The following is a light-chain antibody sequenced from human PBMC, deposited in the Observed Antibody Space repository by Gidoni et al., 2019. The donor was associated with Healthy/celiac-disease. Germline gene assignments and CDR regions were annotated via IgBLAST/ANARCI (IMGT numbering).Light chain of an antibody. V-gene: IGKV3-20*01. J-gene: IGKJ2*01. CDR1: QRVSSSY. CDR3: QQYGSSPYT. CDR2: GAS. Sequence: VLTHSPGTLSLSPGERATLSCRASQRVSSSYLAWYQQKPGQAPRLLIYGASSRATGIPDRFSGSGSGTDFTLTISSLEPEDFAVYYCQQYGSSPYTFGQGTKLEIK.